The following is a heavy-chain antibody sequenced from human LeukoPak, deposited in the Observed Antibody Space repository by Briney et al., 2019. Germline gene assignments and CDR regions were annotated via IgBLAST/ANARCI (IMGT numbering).Heavy chain of an antibody. Sequence: SETLSLTCAVSGGSISSSNWWSWVRQPPGKGLEWIGEIYHSGSTNYNPSLKSRVTISVDKSKNQFSLKLSSVTAADTAVYYCARDGDGYNYYFDYWGQGTLVTVSS. CDR2: IYHSGST. V-gene: IGHV4-4*02. D-gene: IGHD5-24*01. CDR1: GGSISSSNW. J-gene: IGHJ4*02. CDR3: ARDGDGYNYYFDY.